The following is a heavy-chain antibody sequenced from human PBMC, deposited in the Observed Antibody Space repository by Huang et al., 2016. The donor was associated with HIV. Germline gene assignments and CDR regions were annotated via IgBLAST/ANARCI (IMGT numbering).Heavy chain of an antibody. Sequence: QVQLVQSGAEVKKPGASVKVSCRTSGYIFTDYYIHWVRQAPGQGLEGMEWVTPKSRATNPAQRVHGRLHMTTDTSTSAGYMELANLRSDDTAVYYCARAVGRGLIIRFDPWGQGTLVTVSS. CDR1: GYIFTDYY. CDR2: VTPKSRAT. J-gene: IGHJ5*02. D-gene: IGHD3-10*01. CDR3: ARAVGRGLIIRFDP. V-gene: IGHV1-2*02.